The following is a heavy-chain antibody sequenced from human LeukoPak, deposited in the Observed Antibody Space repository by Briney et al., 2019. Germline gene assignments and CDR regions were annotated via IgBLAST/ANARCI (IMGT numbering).Heavy chain of an antibody. Sequence: SETLSLTCGVSGVPFSNYYWXXXRQSPTQGLEWIXEINHSGYTNYNPSLKSRVTMSIDTSKNQFSLKLTSVTAADAGVYYCTRAVAGHPDWGQGTLVTVSS. V-gene: IGHV4-34*01. J-gene: IGHJ4*02. CDR2: INHSGYT. CDR1: GVPFSNYY. D-gene: IGHD6-19*01. CDR3: TRAVAGHPD.